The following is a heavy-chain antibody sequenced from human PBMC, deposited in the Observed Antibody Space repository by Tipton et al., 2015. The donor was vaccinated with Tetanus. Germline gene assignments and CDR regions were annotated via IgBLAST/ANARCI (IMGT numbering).Heavy chain of an antibody. D-gene: IGHD2-2*01. CDR1: GFSFSSYW. Sequence: SLRLSCAVSGFSFSSYWMHWVRQAPGKGLVWVSRISRDGSRTTYADSVKGRLTISRDNAKNTLYLQMNNLRAEDTAVYYCAKVSPYQPLLTYIDYWGQGTLVTVSS. V-gene: IGHV3-74*01. J-gene: IGHJ4*02. CDR2: ISRDGSRT. CDR3: AKVSPYQPLLTYIDY.